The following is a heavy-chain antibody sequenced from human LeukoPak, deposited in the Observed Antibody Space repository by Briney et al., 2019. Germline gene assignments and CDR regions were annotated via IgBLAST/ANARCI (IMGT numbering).Heavy chain of an antibody. J-gene: IGHJ6*03. Sequence: PSGTLSLTCTVSGGSISSYYWSWIRQPPGKGLEWIGYIYYSGSTNYNPSLKSRVTISVDTSKNQFSLKLSSVTAADTAVYYCARGARYYYYMDVWGKGTTVTVSS. D-gene: IGHD3-16*01. CDR2: IYYSGST. V-gene: IGHV4-59*01. CDR1: GGSISSYY. CDR3: ARGARYYYYMDV.